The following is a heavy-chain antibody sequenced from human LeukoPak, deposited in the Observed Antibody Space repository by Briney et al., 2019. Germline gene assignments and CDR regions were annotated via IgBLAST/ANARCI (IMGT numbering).Heavy chain of an antibody. CDR1: GYTFTRYA. V-gene: IGHV7-4-1*02. J-gene: IGHJ5*02. CDR2: INPNTGNP. CDR3: ARAYQRLGGLSFPDQ. D-gene: IGHD3-16*02. Sequence: GASVKVSCKASGYTFTRYAMNWVRQAPGQGLEWMGWINPNTGNPTYAQGFTGRFVFSLDTSVSTTYLQISSLKAEDTAVYYCARAYQRLGGLSFPDQWGQGTLVSVSS.